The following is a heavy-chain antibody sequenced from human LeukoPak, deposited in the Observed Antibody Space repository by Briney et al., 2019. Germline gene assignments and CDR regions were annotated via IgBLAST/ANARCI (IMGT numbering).Heavy chain of an antibody. V-gene: IGHV1-18*01. D-gene: IGHD3-22*01. Sequence: TSVKVSCKASGYTFTSYGISWVRQAPGQGLEWMGWISAYNGNTNYAQKLQGRVTMTTDTSTSTAYMELSSLRSEDTAVYYCARFYITMIVVEWGQGTLVTVSS. J-gene: IGHJ4*02. CDR3: ARFYITMIVVE. CDR1: GYTFTSYG. CDR2: ISAYNGNT.